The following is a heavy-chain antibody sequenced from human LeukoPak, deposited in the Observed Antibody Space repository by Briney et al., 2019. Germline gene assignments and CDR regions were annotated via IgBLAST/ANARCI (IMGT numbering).Heavy chain of an antibody. Sequence: SETLSLTCAVYGGSFSGYYWSWIRQPPGKGLEWIGEINHSGSTNYNPSLKSRVTISVDTSKNQFSLKLSSVTAAATAVYYCARGGSGTAPDAFDIWGQGTMVTVSS. CDR3: ARGGSGTAPDAFDI. CDR1: GGSFSGYY. V-gene: IGHV4-34*01. CDR2: INHSGST. J-gene: IGHJ3*02.